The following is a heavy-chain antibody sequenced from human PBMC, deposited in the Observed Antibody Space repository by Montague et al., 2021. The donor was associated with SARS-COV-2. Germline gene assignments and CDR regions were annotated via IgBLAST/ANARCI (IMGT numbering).Heavy chain of an antibody. CDR3: ARDRPESWRMSPGLAGLFAVLVHTASGMDV. CDR2: IQTSGTS. CDR1: GDSMTSASYF. D-gene: IGHD3-16*01. V-gene: IGHV4-61*09. Sequence: TLSLTCTVSGDSMTSASYFWTWIRQPAGKGLEWIGHIQTSGTSNYNTSLKGRVTMSTDKSKNQFSLELRSVSATDTAVYFCARDRPESWRMSPGLAGLFAVLVHTASGMDVGAQGTTVTV. J-gene: IGHJ6*02.